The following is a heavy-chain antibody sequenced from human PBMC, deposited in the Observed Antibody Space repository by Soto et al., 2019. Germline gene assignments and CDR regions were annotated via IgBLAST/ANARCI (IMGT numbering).Heavy chain of an antibody. CDR3: ARAHYDFWSGYFSGGCAFDI. J-gene: IGHJ3*02. CDR1: GGSISSYY. D-gene: IGHD3-3*01. CDR2: IYYSGST. V-gene: IGHV4-59*01. Sequence: NPSETLSLTCTVSGGSISSYYWSWIRQPPGKGLEWIGYIYYSGSTNYNPSLKSRVTISVDTSKNQFSLKLSSVTAADTAVYYCARAHYDFWSGYFSGGCAFDIWGQGTMVTVS.